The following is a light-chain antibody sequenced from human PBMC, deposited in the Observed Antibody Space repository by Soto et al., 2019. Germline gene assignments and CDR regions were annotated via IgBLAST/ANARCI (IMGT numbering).Light chain of an antibody. CDR2: AAT. Sequence: DIQMTQSPSSLSASVGDRVTITCRARQGISNNLAWFQEKPGKDPKLLIYAATTLQSGVASRFGGSAPGTDFTLTIRSLQPEDVATSYCQKNNTPPWPFGQGTRVEI. CDR1: QGISNN. J-gene: IGKJ1*01. CDR3: QKNNTPPWP. V-gene: IGKV1-27*01.